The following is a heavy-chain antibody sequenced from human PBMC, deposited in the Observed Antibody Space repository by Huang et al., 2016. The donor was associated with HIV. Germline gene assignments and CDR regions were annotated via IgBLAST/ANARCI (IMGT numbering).Heavy chain of an antibody. CDR3: ARSAYGDLDY. Sequence: QVHLVQSGAEVKKPGASVKVSCKASGYTFTNYDINWVRQAPGRGLGWRGWMNPNTGNTGFAQSFQGRVTMTRKTSITAADMELTSLTSEDTAVYYCARSAYGDLDYWGLGTLVIVSS. D-gene: IGHD4-17*01. CDR1: GYTFTNYD. J-gene: IGHJ4*02. CDR2: MNPNTGNT. V-gene: IGHV1-8*02.